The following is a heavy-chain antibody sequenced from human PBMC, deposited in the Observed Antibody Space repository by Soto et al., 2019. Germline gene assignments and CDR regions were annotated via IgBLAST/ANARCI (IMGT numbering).Heavy chain of an antibody. J-gene: IGHJ6*02. D-gene: IGHD1-26*01. CDR3: ASALASGPGARDYYYCGMDV. CDR2: IIPIFGTA. Sequence: QVQLMQSGAEVKKPGSSVKVSCKASGGTFSSYAISWVRQAPGQGLEWMGGIIPIFGTANYAQKFQGRVTITADESTSTADMVLSSLISEDTAVYYCASALASGPGARDYYYCGMDVWGQGTTVTVSS. CDR1: GGTFSSYA. V-gene: IGHV1-69*01.